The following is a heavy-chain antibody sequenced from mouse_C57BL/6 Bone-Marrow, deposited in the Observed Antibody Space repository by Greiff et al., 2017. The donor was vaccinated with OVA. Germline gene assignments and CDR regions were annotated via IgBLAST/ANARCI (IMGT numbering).Heavy chain of an antibody. J-gene: IGHJ3*01. V-gene: IGHV1-26*01. CDR1: GYTFTDYY. CDR2: INPNNGGT. CDR3: AYDYDVGAWFAY. Sequence: VQLQQSGPELVKPGASVKISCKASGYTFTDYYMNWVKQSHGKSLEWIGDINPNNGGTSYNQKFKGKATLTVDKSSSTAYMELRSLTSEDSAVYYCAYDYDVGAWFAYWGQGTLVTVSA. D-gene: IGHD2-4*01.